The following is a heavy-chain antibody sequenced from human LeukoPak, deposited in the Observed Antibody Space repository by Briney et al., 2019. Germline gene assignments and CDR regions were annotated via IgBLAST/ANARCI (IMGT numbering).Heavy chain of an antibody. CDR1: GFSVNDYY. D-gene: IGHD3-3*01. V-gene: IGHV3-66*01. CDR2: IYTLGST. J-gene: IGHJ5*02. CDR3: ARDLGRGFFGA. Sequence: GGSLRLSCAASGFSVNDYYMRWVRQAPGKGLEWVSLIYTLGSTYYSDSVKGRFIFSRDNSKNTLYLQMNSLRVEDTAVYYCARDLGRGFFGAWGQGTLVTVSS.